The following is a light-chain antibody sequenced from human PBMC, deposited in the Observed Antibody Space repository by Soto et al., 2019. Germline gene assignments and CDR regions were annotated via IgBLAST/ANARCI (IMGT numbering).Light chain of an antibody. V-gene: IGLV1-44*01. Sequence: QAVVTQPPSASGTPGQSVFISCSGSSSSIGLNTVNWYQQFPGTAPKLLIHSTGHRPSGVPDRFSGSKSGTSASLAISGLQSEDEADYFCSAWDDSLNGWVFGGGTKLTVL. CDR1: SSSIGLNT. CDR3: SAWDDSLNGWV. J-gene: IGLJ3*02. CDR2: STG.